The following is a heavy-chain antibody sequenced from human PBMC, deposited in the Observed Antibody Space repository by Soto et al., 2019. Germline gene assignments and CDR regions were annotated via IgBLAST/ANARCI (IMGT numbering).Heavy chain of an antibody. CDR1: GGTFSSYA. CDR2: IIPIFGTA. D-gene: IGHD2-15*01. Sequence: QAQLVQSGAEVKKPGSSVKVSCKASGGTFSSYAISWVRQAPGQGLEWMGGIIPIFGTANYAQKFQGRVTITADESTSTAYMELSSLRSEDTAVYYCARGLGYCSGGSCYSGYYYYYGMDVWGQGTTVTVSS. V-gene: IGHV1-69*01. CDR3: ARGLGYCSGGSCYSGYYYYYGMDV. J-gene: IGHJ6*02.